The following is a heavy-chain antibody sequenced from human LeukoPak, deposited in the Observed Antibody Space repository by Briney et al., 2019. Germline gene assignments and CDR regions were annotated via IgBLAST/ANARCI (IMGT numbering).Heavy chain of an antibody. CDR2: ISWNSGSI. Sequence: GGSLRLSCAASGFTFDDYAMPWVRQAPGKGLGWVSGISWNSGSIGYADSVKGRFTISRDNAKNSLYLQMNSLRAEDTALYYCALRARGYSGYGFRYWGQGTLVTVSS. CDR1: GFTFDDYA. D-gene: IGHD5-12*01. CDR3: ALRARGYSGYGFRY. V-gene: IGHV3-9*01. J-gene: IGHJ4*02.